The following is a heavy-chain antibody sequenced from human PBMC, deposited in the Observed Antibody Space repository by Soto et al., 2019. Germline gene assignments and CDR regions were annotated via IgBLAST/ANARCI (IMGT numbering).Heavy chain of an antibody. J-gene: IGHJ4*02. CDR3: ARSITFDWLFFDH. V-gene: IGHV4-4*02. CDR2: IYHSGST. Sequence: XETLALPFAVSGGSISRSHWWSWVRQPPGKGLEWIGEIYHSGSTNYHPSLKSRVTISVDKSKNQFSLKLTSLTAADTAVYYCARSITFDWLFFDHWGQGTLVTVSS. D-gene: IGHD3-9*01. CDR1: GGSISRSHW.